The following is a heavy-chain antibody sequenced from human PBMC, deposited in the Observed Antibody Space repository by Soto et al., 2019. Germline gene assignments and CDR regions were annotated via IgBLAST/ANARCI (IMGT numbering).Heavy chain of an antibody. V-gene: IGHV3-30*18. CDR1: GFTFNIYG. J-gene: IGHJ4*02. CDR3: AKDQASGKGSFES. CDR2: ISYDGSNQ. Sequence: PVGSLRLSCAASGFTFNIYGMHCVRQSPDKGLEWVALISYDGSNQYYADSVKGRFTISRDNSKNTLFLQMNSLRADDTAVYYCAKDQASGKGSFESLGQGTLVSVSS.